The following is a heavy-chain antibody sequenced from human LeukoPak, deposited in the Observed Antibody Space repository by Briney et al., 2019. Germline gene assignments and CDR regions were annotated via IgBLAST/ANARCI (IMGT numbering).Heavy chain of an antibody. CDR2: ISYDGSNK. J-gene: IGHJ4*02. CDR3: ARVRVEMATGYYFDY. CDR1: GFTFSSYA. Sequence: TGGSLRLSCAASGFTFSSYAMHWVRQAPGKGLEWVAVISYDGSNKYYADSVKGRFTISRDNSKNTLYLQMNSLRAEDTAVYYCARVRVEMATGYYFDYWGQGTLVTVSS. D-gene: IGHD5-24*01. V-gene: IGHV3-30-3*01.